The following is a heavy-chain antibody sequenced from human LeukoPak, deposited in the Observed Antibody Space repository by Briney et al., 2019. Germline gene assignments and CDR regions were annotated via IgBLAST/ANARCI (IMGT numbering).Heavy chain of an antibody. Sequence: PSETLSLTCAVYGGSFSGYYWSWIRPPPGKGLEWIGKINHSGSTNYNPSLKRRVTISVDTSKNQFSLQLRSVTAADTAVYYCARGRSEVDIVVVVAATSGTQDFDYWGQGTLVTVSS. CDR1: GGSFSGYY. CDR3: ARGRSEVDIVVVVAATSGTQDFDY. J-gene: IGHJ4*02. CDR2: INHSGST. V-gene: IGHV4-34*01. D-gene: IGHD2-15*01.